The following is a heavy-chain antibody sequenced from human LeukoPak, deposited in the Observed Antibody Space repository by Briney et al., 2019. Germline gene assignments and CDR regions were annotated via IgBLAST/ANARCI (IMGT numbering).Heavy chain of an antibody. CDR2: INPSGGST. J-gene: IGHJ4*02. CDR3: ARAYEIAVAGTGFDY. CDR1: GYTFTSYY. D-gene: IGHD6-19*01. V-gene: IGHV1-46*01. Sequence: ASVKVSCKASGYTFTSYYMHWVRQAPGQGLEWMGIINPSGGSTSYAQKFQGRVTMTRDMSTSTVYMELSSLRSEDTAVYYCARAYEIAVAGTGFDYWGQGTLVTVSS.